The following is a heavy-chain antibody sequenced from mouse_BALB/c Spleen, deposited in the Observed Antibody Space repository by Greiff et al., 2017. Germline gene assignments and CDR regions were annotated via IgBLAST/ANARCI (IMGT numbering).Heavy chain of an antibody. V-gene: IGHV1-87*01. CDR1: GYTFTTYW. CDR2: IYPGDGDT. Sequence: VQLQQSGAELARPGASVKLSCKASGYTFTTYWMQWVTQRPGQGLEWIGAIYPGDGDTRYTQKFKGKATLTADKSSSTAYMQLISLASEDSAVYYCARSKYGNSWFAYWGQGTLVTVSA. D-gene: IGHD2-10*02. J-gene: IGHJ3*01. CDR3: ARSKYGNSWFAY.